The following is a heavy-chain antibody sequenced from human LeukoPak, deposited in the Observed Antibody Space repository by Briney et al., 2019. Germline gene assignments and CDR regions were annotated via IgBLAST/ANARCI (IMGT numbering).Heavy chain of an antibody. D-gene: IGHD7-27*01. CDR2: INYSGST. V-gene: IGHV4-39*01. CDR1: GGSISSRDYS. J-gene: IGHJ4*02. CDR3: ARRVTGDLRRFDY. Sequence: SETQSLTCTVSGGSISSRDYSWGWIRQPPGKGLEWIGNINYSGSTYYNPSLKSRVTIFVDTSKNQFSLKVTSVTAADTAVYFCARRVTGDLRRFDYWGQGTLVTVSS.